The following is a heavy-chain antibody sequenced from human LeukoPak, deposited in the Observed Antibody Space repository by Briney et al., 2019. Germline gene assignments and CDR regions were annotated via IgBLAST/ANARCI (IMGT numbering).Heavy chain of an antibody. CDR1: GYNFINYG. Sequence: ASVKVSCKASGYNFINYGIGWVRQAPGQGLEWMGIINLSGGSTSLAQEVQVRVRLTRDTSTSTVYLELSSLRSEDTAVYSCARDREGKDDNVGGSYRYLYRYYAMDVWGKGTTVTVST. J-gene: IGHJ6*04. CDR2: INLSGGST. V-gene: IGHV1-46*01. CDR3: ARDREGKDDNVGGSYRYLYRYYAMDV. D-gene: IGHD3-16*02.